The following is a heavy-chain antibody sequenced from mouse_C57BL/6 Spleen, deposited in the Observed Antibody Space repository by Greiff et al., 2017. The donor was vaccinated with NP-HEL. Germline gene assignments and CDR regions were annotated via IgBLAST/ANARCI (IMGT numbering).Heavy chain of an antibody. J-gene: IGHJ1*03. CDR3: VRHTITTVVEEGYFDV. D-gene: IGHD1-1*01. CDR2: IRSKSNNYAT. CDR1: GFSFNTYA. Sequence: EVQRVESGGGLVQPKGSLKLSCAASGFSFNTYAMNWVRQAPGKGLEWVARIRSKSNNYATYYADSVKDRFTISRDDSESMLYLQMNNLKTEDTAMYYCVRHTITTVVEEGYFDVWGTGTTVTVSS. V-gene: IGHV10-1*01.